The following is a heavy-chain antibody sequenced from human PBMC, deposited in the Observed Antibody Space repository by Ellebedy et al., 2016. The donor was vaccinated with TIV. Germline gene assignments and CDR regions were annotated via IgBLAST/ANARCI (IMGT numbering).Heavy chain of an antibody. CDR3: AKDLDVGATTYYFDY. V-gene: IGHV3-23*01. J-gene: IGHJ4*02. D-gene: IGHD1-26*01. Sequence: GESLKISXAASGFTFSSYAMSWVRQAPGKGLEWVSAISGSGGSTYYADSVKGRFTISRDNSKNTLYLQMNSLRAEDTAVYYCAKDLDVGATTYYFDYWGQGTLVTVSS. CDR2: ISGSGGST. CDR1: GFTFSSYA.